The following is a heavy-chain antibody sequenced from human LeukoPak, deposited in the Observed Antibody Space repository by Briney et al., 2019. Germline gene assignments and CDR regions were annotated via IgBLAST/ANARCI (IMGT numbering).Heavy chain of an antibody. CDR2: ISATGGST. D-gene: IGHD2-15*01. CDR1: GFTFRIYA. V-gene: IGHV3-23*01. CDR3: AKGWTSGFDY. J-gene: IGHJ4*02. Sequence: GRSLRLSCAASGFTFRIYAMSWVRQAPGKGLEWVSTISATGGSTYYADSVKGRFTISRDNSKNTLYVQMNSLRAEDTAVYYCAKGWTSGFDYWGQGTLVTVSS.